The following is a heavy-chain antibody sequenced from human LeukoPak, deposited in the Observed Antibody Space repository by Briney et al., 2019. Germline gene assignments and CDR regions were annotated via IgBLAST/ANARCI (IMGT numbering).Heavy chain of an antibody. CDR2: ISGSGGST. V-gene: IGHV3-23*01. D-gene: IGHD2/OR15-2a*01. CDR1: GFTFSSYA. CDR3: AKDPGNRLLDYMDV. J-gene: IGHJ6*03. Sequence: GGPLRLSCAASGFTFSSYAMSWVRQAPGKGLEWVSAISGSGGSTYYADSVKGRFTISRDNSKNTLYLQMNSLRAEDTAVYYCAKDPGNRLLDYMDVWGKGTTVTVSS.